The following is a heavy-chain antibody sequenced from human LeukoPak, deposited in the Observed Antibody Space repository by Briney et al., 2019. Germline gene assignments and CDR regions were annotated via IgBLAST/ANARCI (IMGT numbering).Heavy chain of an antibody. Sequence: SETLSLTCAVYGGSFSGYYWSWIRQPPVKVLEWIGEINHSGSTNYNPSLKSRVTISVDTSKNQFSLKLSSVTAADTAVYYCASPHDSSGYYGYWGQGTLVTVSS. V-gene: IGHV4-34*01. CDR2: INHSGST. CDR3: ASPHDSSGYYGY. J-gene: IGHJ4*02. D-gene: IGHD3-22*01. CDR1: GGSFSGYY.